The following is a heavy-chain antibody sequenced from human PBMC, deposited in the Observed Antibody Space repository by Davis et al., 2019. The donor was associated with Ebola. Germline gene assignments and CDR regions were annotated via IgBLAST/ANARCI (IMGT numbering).Heavy chain of an antibody. D-gene: IGHD3-3*01. CDR3: ARAVFHEVLDY. Sequence: GESLKISCAASGFTFSNYAMHCVRQAPGKGLEWVAVVSHSERERFYGDSVKGRFTISRDNSENTLYLQRNSLTADDTAVYYCARAVFHEVLDYWGQGTPVTVSS. J-gene: IGHJ4*02. CDR1: GFTFSNYA. CDR2: VSHSERER. V-gene: IGHV3-30*04.